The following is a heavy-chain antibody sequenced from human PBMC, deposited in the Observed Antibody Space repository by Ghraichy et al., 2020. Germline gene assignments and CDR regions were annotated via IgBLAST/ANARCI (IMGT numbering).Heavy chain of an antibody. D-gene: IGHD6-6*01. CDR1: GGSISSYY. CDR2: IYYSGST. CDR3: ASSDLSSSSFSYFAY. J-gene: IGHJ4*02. Sequence: SETLSLTCTVSGGSISSYYWSWIRQPPGKGLEWIGYIYYSGSTNYNPSLKSRVTISVDTSKNQFSLKLSSVTAADTAVYYCASSDLSSSSFSYFAYWGQGTLVTVSS. V-gene: IGHV4-59*01.